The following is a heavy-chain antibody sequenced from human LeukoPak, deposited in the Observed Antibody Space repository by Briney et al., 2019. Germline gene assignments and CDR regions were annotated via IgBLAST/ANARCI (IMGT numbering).Heavy chain of an antibody. V-gene: IGHV3-30*18. Sequence: GGSLRLSCAASGFTFSSYGMLWVRQAPGKGLEWVAVISYDGSNKYYADSVKGRFTISRDNSRNTLYLQMNSLRAEDTAVYYCAKGRGYSYHPNWDYWGQGTLVTVSS. CDR1: GFTFSSYG. D-gene: IGHD5-18*01. CDR3: AKGRGYSYHPNWDY. CDR2: ISYDGSNK. J-gene: IGHJ4*02.